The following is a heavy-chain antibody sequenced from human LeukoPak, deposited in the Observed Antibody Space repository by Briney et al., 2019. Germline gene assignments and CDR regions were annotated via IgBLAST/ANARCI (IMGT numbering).Heavy chain of an antibody. Sequence: ASVKVSCKASGGTFSSYAISWVRQAPGQGLEWMGGIIPIFGTANYAQKFQGRVTMTRNTSISTAYMELSSLRSEDTAVYYCARGLWFGELSTNNWFDPWGQGTLVTVSS. J-gene: IGHJ5*02. CDR2: IIPIFGTA. CDR3: ARGLWFGELSTNNWFDP. CDR1: GGTFSSYA. V-gene: IGHV1-69*05. D-gene: IGHD3-10*01.